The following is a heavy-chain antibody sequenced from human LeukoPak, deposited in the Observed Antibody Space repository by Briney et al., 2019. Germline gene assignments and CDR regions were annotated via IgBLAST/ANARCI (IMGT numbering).Heavy chain of an antibody. J-gene: IGHJ3*02. D-gene: IGHD4-11*01. V-gene: IGHV4-39*07. CDR2: IYYSGST. CDR3: ARDPHSKLQNAFDI. Sequence: SETLSLTCTVSGGSISSSSYYWGWIRQPPGKGLEWIGSIYYSGSTHYNPSLKSRVTISVDTSKNQFSLKLSSVTAADTAVYYCARDPHSKLQNAFDIWGQGTMVTVSS. CDR1: GGSISSSSYY.